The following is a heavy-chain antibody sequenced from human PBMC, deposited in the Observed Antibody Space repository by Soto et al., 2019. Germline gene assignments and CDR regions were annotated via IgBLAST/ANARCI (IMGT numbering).Heavy chain of an antibody. CDR2: IWYDGSNK. V-gene: IGHV3-33*01. Sequence: PVGSLRLSCAASGFTFSSYGMHWVRHSPGKGLEWLAVIWYDGSNKYYADSVKGRFTISRDNSKNKLYLQMNSLRAEDTAVYYCARGEFGDNWNYFSPQHFDGWGQGTLVTVSS. D-gene: IGHD1-7*01. J-gene: IGHJ4*02. CDR1: GFTFSSYG. CDR3: ARGEFGDNWNYFSPQHFDG.